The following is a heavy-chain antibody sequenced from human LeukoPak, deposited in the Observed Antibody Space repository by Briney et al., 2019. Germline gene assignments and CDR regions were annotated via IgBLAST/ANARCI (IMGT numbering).Heavy chain of an antibody. CDR3: AKRIVGAPYAFDI. CDR2: ISGSAGST. D-gene: IGHD1-26*01. CDR1: GFTFSSYA. J-gene: IGHJ3*02. V-gene: IGHV3-23*01. Sequence: GGSLRLSCAASGFTFSSYAMSWVRQAPGKGLEWVSAISGSAGSTYYADSVKGRFTISRDNSKNTLYLKMNSLRAEDTAVYYCAKRIVGAPYAFDIWGQGTMVTVSS.